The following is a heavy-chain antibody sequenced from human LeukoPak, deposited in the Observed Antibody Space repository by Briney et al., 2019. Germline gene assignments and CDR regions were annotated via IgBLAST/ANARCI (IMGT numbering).Heavy chain of an antibody. V-gene: IGHV3-74*01. J-gene: IGHJ4*02. Sequence: GGSLRFSCAASGFPFSAYWMLWARQAPGKGLVWVSRITSDGATSYADSVKGRFTISRENAKNTLYLQLNSLRAEDTAVYYCARIDWVTDFWGQGTLVTVSS. CDR2: ITSDGAT. CDR1: GFPFSAYW. D-gene: IGHD2-21*01. CDR3: ARIDWVTDF.